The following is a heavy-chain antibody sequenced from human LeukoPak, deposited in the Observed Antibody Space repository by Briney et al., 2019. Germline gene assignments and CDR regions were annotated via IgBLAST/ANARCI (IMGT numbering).Heavy chain of an antibody. Sequence: GGSLRLSCAASGFPFSSYTMNWVRQAPGKGLEWVSSISSSTTYIYYADSVKGRFTISRDNAKNSLYLQMNSLRAEDTAVYYCARIGGIDFWGQGTLVTVSS. D-gene: IGHD3-16*01. CDR3: ARIGGIDF. CDR1: GFPFSSYT. J-gene: IGHJ4*02. V-gene: IGHV3-21*01. CDR2: ISSSTTYI.